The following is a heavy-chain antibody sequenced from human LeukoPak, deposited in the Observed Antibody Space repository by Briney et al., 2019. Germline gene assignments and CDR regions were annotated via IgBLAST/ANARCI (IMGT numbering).Heavy chain of an antibody. CDR1: GGSISSYY. CDR3: ARGLAAAGTSNFDY. J-gene: IGHJ4*02. D-gene: IGHD6-13*01. CDR2: IYYSGST. V-gene: IGHV4-59*01. Sequence: SETLSLTCTVSGGSISSYYWSWIRQPPGKGLEWIGYIYYSGSTNHNPSLKSRVTISVDTSKNQFSLKLSSVTAADTAVYYCARGLAAAGTSNFDYWGQGTLVTVSS.